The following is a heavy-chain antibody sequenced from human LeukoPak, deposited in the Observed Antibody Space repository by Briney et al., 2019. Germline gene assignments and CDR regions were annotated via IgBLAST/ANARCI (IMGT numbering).Heavy chain of an antibody. CDR1: GLTVSNHW. V-gene: IGHV3-7*03. D-gene: IGHD5-18*01. CDR3: ASLDTAKQPLANH. J-gene: IGHJ5*02. CDR2: IREERGQE. Sequence: GGSLRLSCVASGLTVSNHWMSWVRQAPGKGLEWVANIREERGQEYYVDSVKGRFTISKNSAKNSLYLQMNTLRVEDTAMYYCASLDTAKQPLANHWSQGTLVTVSS.